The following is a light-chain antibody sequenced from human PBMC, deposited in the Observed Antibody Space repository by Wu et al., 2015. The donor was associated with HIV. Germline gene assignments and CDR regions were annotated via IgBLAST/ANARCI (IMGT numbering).Light chain of an antibody. Sequence: CRASQSVTSSYLTWYQPETWPRLPGSSIFGGSTRATGIPDRFSGSASGTDFTLTINRLEPEDFAVYYCQQYDRSPPFYIIGQGTKLEIK. CDR3: QQYDRSPPFYI. CDR2: GGS. J-gene: IGKJ2*01. V-gene: IGKV3-20*01. CDR1: QSVTSSY.